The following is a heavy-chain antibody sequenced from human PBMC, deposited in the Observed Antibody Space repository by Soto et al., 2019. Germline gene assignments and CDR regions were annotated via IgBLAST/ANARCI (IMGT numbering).Heavy chain of an antibody. CDR3: AREYYGVLTGYYNDY. CDR1: GFSFRSYW. V-gene: IGHV3-74*01. Sequence: EVQLVESGGGLVQSGGSLGLSCVASGFSFRSYWMHWVRQAPGKGLVWVARISSDGTTTTYADSANGRFTVPRDNAANTLYLQMSSLRAEDTAVYYCAREYYGVLTGYYNDYWGQGTLVTVSS. D-gene: IGHD3-9*01. CDR2: ISSDGTTT. J-gene: IGHJ4*02.